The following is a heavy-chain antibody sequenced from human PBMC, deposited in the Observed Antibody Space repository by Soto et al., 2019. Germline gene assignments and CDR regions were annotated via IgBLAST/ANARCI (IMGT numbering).Heavy chain of an antibody. Sequence: QVQLVQSGAEVKKPGSSVKVSCKASGGTFSRYTINWVRQAPGQGLEWMGRIIPIAAIANYTQKFQGRVTSTVDKSSTTAYMELSSLRSDDTAVYYCARAATIVRGAPSWFDPWGQGTLVTVSS. CDR2: IIPIAAIA. CDR1: GGTFSRYT. D-gene: IGHD3-10*01. CDR3: ARAATIVRGAPSWFDP. V-gene: IGHV1-69*02. J-gene: IGHJ5*02.